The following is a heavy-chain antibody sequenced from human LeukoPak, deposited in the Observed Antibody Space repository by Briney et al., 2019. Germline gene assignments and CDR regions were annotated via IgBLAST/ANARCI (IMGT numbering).Heavy chain of an antibody. CDR2: INPNSGGT. V-gene: IGHV1-2*06. CDR3: ARDFDDILTGYYVDY. D-gene: IGHD3-9*01. J-gene: IGHJ4*02. Sequence: ASVKVSCKASGYTFTDYYMHWVRQAPGQGLEWMGRINPNSGGTNYAQKFQGRVTMTRDTSISTAYMELSRLRSDDTAVYYCARDFDDILTGYYVDYWGQGTLVTVSS. CDR1: GYTFTDYY.